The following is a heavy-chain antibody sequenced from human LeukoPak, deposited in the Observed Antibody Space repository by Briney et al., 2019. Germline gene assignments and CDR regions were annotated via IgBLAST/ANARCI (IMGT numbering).Heavy chain of an antibody. CDR3: ARQVWFGESHFDY. V-gene: IGHV1-69*06. Sequence: ASVKVSCKASGGTFSSYAISWVRQAPGQGLEWMGGIIPIFGTANYAQKFQGRVTITADKSTSTAYMELGSLRSEDTAVYYCARQVWFGESHFDYWGQGTLVTVSS. D-gene: IGHD3-10*01. CDR1: GGTFSSYA. CDR2: IIPIFGTA. J-gene: IGHJ4*02.